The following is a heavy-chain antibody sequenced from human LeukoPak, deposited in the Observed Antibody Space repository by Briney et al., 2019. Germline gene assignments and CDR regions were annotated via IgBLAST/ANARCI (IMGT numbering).Heavy chain of an antibody. CDR1: GLSFNIYA. Sequence: GGPLRLSCTPSGLSFNIYAMRWVRQAPGKGLEWVSAISNSGAGTYYADSVKGRFTISRDNTKNALYLQMNSLRVEDTALYYCAKARGGNCYDYWGQGTLVTVSS. J-gene: IGHJ4*02. CDR3: AKARGGNCYDY. CDR2: ISNSGAGT. D-gene: IGHD2-21*01. V-gene: IGHV3-23*01.